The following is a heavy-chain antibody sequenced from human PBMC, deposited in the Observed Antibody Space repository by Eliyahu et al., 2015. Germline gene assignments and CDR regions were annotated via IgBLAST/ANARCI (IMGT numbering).Heavy chain of an antibody. CDR2: IRYDGSNK. Sequence: QVQLVESGGGVVQPGGSXRLSCAASGFTFSSYGMHWVRQAXGKGLEWVAFIRYDGSNKYYADSVKGRFTISRDNSKNTLYLQMNSLRAEDTAVYYCAKGRSLLLGCWDYWGQGTLVTVSS. J-gene: IGHJ4*02. D-gene: IGHD2-21*02. CDR1: GFTFSSYG. CDR3: AKGRSLLLGCWDY. V-gene: IGHV3-30*02.